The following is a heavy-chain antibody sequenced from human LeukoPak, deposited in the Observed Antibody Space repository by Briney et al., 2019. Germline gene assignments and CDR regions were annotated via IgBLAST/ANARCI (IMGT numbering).Heavy chain of an antibody. J-gene: IGHJ6*03. D-gene: IGHD3-22*01. CDR1: GFTFSSYS. CDR3: ARPHGSGYTYYYYYMDV. Sequence: GGSLRLSCAASGFTFSSYSMNWVRQAPGKGLEWVSYISSSSSTIYYADSVKGRFTISRDNAKNSLYLQMNSLRAEDTAVYYSARPHGSGYTYYYYYMDVWGKGTTVTVSS. V-gene: IGHV3-48*01. CDR2: ISSSSSTI.